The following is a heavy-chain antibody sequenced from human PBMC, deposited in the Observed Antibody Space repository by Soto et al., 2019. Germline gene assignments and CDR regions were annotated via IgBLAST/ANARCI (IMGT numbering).Heavy chain of an antibody. CDR1: GDSVSSNSAA. CDR3: TREQSVRGGLLGRYGLDV. D-gene: IGHD3-10*01. Sequence: PXQTLSLTCAISGDSVSSNSAACNWIRNSPSGGLEWLGRTYYRSKWYNDYAFSVKGRITINPDTSKNQFSLHLTSVIHEDTAVYYCTREQSVRGGLLGRYGLDVWGQGTKVTVYS. CDR2: TYYRSKWYN. J-gene: IGHJ6*02. V-gene: IGHV6-1*01.